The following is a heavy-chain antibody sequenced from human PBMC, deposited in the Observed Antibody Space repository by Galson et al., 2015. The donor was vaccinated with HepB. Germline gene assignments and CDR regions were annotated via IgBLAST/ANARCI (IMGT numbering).Heavy chain of an antibody. CDR3: ARTGYSSGWYRHDY. D-gene: IGHD6-19*01. CDR1: GFTFSSYS. Sequence: SLRLSCAASGFTFSSYSMNWVRQAPGKGLEWVSYISSSSSTIYYADSVKGRFTISRDNAKNSLYLQMNSLRDEDTAVYYCARTGYSSGWYRHDYWGQGTLVTVSS. J-gene: IGHJ4*02. V-gene: IGHV3-48*02. CDR2: ISSSSSTI.